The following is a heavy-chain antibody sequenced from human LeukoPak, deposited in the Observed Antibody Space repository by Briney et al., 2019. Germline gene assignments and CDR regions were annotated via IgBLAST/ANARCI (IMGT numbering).Heavy chain of an antibody. CDR1: GFTVSSNY. D-gene: IGHD6-19*01. J-gene: IGHJ5*02. CDR3: ARVKGQWLVMDWFDP. Sequence: SGGSLRLSCAASGFTVSSNYMSWVRQAPGKGLEWVSVIYSGGSTYYADSVKGRFTISRDSSKNTLYLQMNNLRAEDTVVYYCARVKGQWLVMDWFDPWGQGTLVTVSS. CDR2: IYSGGST. V-gene: IGHV3-66*02.